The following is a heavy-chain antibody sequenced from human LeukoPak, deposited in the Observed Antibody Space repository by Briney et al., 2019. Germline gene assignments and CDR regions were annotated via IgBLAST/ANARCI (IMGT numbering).Heavy chain of an antibody. J-gene: IGHJ4*02. CDR3: AKDGNSYGRY. CDR2: ISGSGGST. Sequence: GRSLRLSCAASGFTFSSYGMHWVRQAPGKGLEWVSAISGSGGSTYYADSVKGRFTISRDNSKNTLYLQMNSLRAEDTAVYYCAKDGNSYGRYWGQGTLVTVSS. CDR1: GFTFSSYG. D-gene: IGHD5-18*01. V-gene: IGHV3-23*01.